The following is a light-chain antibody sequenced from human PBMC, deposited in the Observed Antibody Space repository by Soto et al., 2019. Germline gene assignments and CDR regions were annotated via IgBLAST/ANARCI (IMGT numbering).Light chain of an antibody. CDR1: QSVTANY. V-gene: IGKV3-20*01. Sequence: IVLTQSPGTLSLSPGESATLSCRASQSVTANYLAWYQQKPGQAPRLLIYGASSRATGIPDRFSGSGSGTDFTLTISRLEPEDFAVFYCQQYGSSPETFGQGTKVDI. CDR2: GAS. CDR3: QQYGSSPET. J-gene: IGKJ1*01.